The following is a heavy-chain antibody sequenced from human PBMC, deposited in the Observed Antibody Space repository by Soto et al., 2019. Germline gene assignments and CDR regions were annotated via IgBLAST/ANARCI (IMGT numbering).Heavy chain of an antibody. Sequence: SSVKVSCKASGGTFSNSGISWVRQAPGQGLEWMGGIIPIFDTTNYAQKLQGRITIIADESTNTVYMELSNLRSADTGVYYCARAPLLVSVNLHENFCDSCCQGTPVTVSS. CDR2: IIPIFDTT. CDR1: GGTFSNSG. CDR3: ARAPLLVSVNLHENFCDS. V-gene: IGHV1-69*13. J-gene: IGHJ4*02. D-gene: IGHD3-10*01.